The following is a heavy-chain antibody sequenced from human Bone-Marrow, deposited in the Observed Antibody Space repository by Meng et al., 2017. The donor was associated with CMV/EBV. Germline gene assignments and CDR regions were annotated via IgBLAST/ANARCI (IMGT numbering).Heavy chain of an antibody. CDR1: GGILSNYA. Sequence: SVKVSCKASGGILSNYAVSWVRQAPGQGLEWLGGVIPISGSPHYPQKFQGRVTMTTDESTGTAYMELSGLRSEDTAVYYCASRWGIAAAGTYFQHWGQGTLATVSS. CDR3: ASRWGIAAAGTYFQH. D-gene: IGHD6-13*01. V-gene: IGHV1-69*05. J-gene: IGHJ1*01. CDR2: VIPISGSP.